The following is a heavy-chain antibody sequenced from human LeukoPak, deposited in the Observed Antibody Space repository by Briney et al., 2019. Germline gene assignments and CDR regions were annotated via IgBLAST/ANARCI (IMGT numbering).Heavy chain of an antibody. Sequence: ASVKVSCKASGYTFTDYYMHWVRQAPGQGLEWMGWINPNNGDTRYAQKFQGRVTMARDTSISTAYMELSRLRSDDTAVYYCARAIKCGRDCYSYYYYYYGMDVWGQGTTVTVSS. V-gene: IGHV1-2*02. CDR1: GYTFTDYY. CDR3: ARAIKCGRDCYSYYYYYYGMDV. CDR2: INPNNGDT. D-gene: IGHD2-21*02. J-gene: IGHJ6*02.